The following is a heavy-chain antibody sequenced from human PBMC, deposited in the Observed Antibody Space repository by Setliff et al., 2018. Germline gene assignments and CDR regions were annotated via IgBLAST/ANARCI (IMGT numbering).Heavy chain of an antibody. CDR3: ARDVFPYHYEGAFDI. V-gene: IGHV1-46*01. Sequence: ASVKVSCKASGHTFTSHYMHWVRQAPGLGLEWMGTINPSSGRTSYAQKFQGRVTMTRDTSTSTVYMDMSSLRSEDTAVYYCARDVFPYHYEGAFDIWGQGTKVTVSS. J-gene: IGHJ3*02. CDR2: INPSSGRT. CDR1: GHTFTSHY. D-gene: IGHD3-22*01.